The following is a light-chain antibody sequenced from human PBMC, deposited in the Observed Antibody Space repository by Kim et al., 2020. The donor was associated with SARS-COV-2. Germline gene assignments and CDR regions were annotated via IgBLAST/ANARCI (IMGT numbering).Light chain of an antibody. CDR1: QSVSTN. V-gene: IGKV3D-15*01. J-gene: IGKJ1*01. Sequence: SPGERVPTSCMASQSVSTNLAWYQQKPGQAPRLLIYGASTRATGSPARFSGSGSGTDFTLTISSLQSEDFAVYYCQQYNKWPPWTFGQGTKVDIK. CDR3: QQYNKWPPWT. CDR2: GAS.